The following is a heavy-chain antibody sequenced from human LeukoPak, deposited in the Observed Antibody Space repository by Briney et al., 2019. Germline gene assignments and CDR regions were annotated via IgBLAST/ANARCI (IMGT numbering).Heavy chain of an antibody. Sequence: SETLSLTCTVSGGSISSHYWSWIRRPPGKGLEWIGYIYYSGSTNYNPSLKSRVTISVDTSKNQFSLKLSSVTAADTAVYYCARSRGSGSYYNVYYYYMDVWGKGTTVTVSS. V-gene: IGHV4-59*11. J-gene: IGHJ6*03. CDR2: IYYSGST. CDR1: GGSISSHY. D-gene: IGHD3-10*01. CDR3: ARSRGSGSYYNVYYYYMDV.